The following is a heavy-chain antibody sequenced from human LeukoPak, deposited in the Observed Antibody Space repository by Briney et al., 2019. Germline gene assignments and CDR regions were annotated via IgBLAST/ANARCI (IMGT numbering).Heavy chain of an antibody. CDR1: GYTFTGYY. CDR3: AGAFYDSSGYYYNWFDP. D-gene: IGHD3-22*01. CDR2: INPNSGGT. V-gene: IGHV1-2*02. Sequence: ASVKVSCKASGYTFTGYYMHWVRQAPGQGLEWMGWINPNSGGTNYAQKFQGRVTMTRDTSISTAYMELSRLRSDDTAVYYCAGAFYDSSGYYYNWFDPRGQGTLVTVSS. J-gene: IGHJ5*02.